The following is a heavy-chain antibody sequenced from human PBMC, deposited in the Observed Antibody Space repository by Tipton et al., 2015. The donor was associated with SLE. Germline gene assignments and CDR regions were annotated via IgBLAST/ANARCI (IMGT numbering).Heavy chain of an antibody. CDR2: VNESGRA. CDR3: ARGGVRYLIGRMDV. Sequence: TLSLTCDVSCGSLSGYYWIWIRQSPGKGLEWIGEVNESGRANYNPSLKSRVTISVDTSKNQFSLKLLSVTAADTGVYYCARGGVRYLIGRMDVWGSGTTVTVSS. D-gene: IGHD3-9*01. CDR1: CGSLSGYY. V-gene: IGHV4-34*01. J-gene: IGHJ6*03.